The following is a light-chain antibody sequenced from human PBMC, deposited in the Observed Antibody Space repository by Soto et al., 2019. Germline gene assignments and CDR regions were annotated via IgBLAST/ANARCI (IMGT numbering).Light chain of an antibody. V-gene: IGLV2-14*01. CDR2: EVS. CDR1: SSDVGAHDY. CDR3: AAYTSVAAL. J-gene: IGLJ3*02. Sequence: QSALTQPASVSGSPGQSITVSCTGTSSDVGAHDYVSWYQHHPGKAPKLIIFEVSNRPSGVSDRFSGSKSGNTASLTISGLQAEDEAQYYCAAYTSVAALFGGGTKVTVL.